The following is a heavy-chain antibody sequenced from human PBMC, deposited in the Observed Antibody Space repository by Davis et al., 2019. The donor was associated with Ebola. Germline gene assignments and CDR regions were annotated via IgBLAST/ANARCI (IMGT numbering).Heavy chain of an antibody. CDR1: VITFSSYA. Sequence: PGGSLRLSCADSVITFSSYAMTWVRQAPGKGLEWVSAISGSGGSTYYAASVKGRFTISRDNSKKTLYLQMNSLRAEDTAVYYCAKSGLSFGVVKYHYGMDVWGKGTTVTVSS. D-gene: IGHD3-3*01. V-gene: IGHV3-23*01. CDR2: ISGSGGST. CDR3: AKSGLSFGVVKYHYGMDV. J-gene: IGHJ6*04.